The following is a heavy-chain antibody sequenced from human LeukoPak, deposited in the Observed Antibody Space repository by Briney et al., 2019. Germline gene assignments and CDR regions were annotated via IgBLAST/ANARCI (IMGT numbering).Heavy chain of an antibody. J-gene: IGHJ4*02. CDR1: GFTFSSYA. CDR3: AKGFYCSSSTCLDY. D-gene: IGHD2-2*01. V-gene: IGHV3-23*01. CDR2: ISGSGGST. Sequence: PGGSLRLSCAASGFTFSSYAMSWVRQAPGKGLEWVSAISGSGGSTYYADSVKGRFTISRDHSKNTLYLQMNSLRAEDTAVYYCAKGFYCSSSTCLDYWGQGTLVTVSS.